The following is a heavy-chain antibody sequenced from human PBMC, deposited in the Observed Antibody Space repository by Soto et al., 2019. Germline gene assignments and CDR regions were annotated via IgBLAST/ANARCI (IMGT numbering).Heavy chain of an antibody. CDR2: INSGGNIT. D-gene: IGHD2-21*01. Sequence: GGSLRLSCTASGFALSRYWMYWVRQAPGKGLVWVSHINSGGNITPYPDSVRGRFTISRGNSKNTLYLDMHSLTTDDTAVYFCARSLWSPYFYYGLDVWGQGTTVTVSS. J-gene: IGHJ6*02. CDR1: GFALSRYW. V-gene: IGHV3-74*01. CDR3: ARSLWSPYFYYGLDV.